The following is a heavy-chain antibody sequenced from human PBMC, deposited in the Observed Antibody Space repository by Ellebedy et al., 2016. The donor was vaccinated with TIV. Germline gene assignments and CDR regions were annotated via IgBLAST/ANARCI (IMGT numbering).Heavy chain of an antibody. J-gene: IGHJ4*02. Sequence: GESLKISCVASGFTVSSNYMNWVRQAPGRGLEWVSAIDGTSYSTFYADSVEGRFTISRDNSKNTLYLQMNSLRVDDTAVYYCVTWGQSYGRWGQGSLVTISS. CDR3: VTWGQSYGR. CDR1: GFTVSSNY. V-gene: IGHV3-23*01. CDR2: IDGTSYST. D-gene: IGHD3-16*01.